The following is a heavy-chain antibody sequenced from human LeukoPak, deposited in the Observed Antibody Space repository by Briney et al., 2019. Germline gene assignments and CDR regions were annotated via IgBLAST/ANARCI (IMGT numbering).Heavy chain of an antibody. V-gene: IGHV3-20*04. J-gene: IGHJ4*02. CDR3: ARDQWYYDSSGPISFDY. CDR2: INWNGGST. Sequence: PGGSLTLSCAASGFTFDDYGVSWARQAPGEGLEWVSGINWNGGSTGYADSVKGPFTISRDNAKNSLYLQMNSLRAEDTALYYCARDQWYYDSSGPISFDYWGQGTLVTVSS. D-gene: IGHD3-22*01. CDR1: GFTFDDYG.